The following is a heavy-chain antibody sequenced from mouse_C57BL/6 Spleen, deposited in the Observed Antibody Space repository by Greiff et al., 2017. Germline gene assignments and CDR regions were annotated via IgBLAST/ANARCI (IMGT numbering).Heavy chain of an antibody. CDR3: ARGAGYTSSLYDFDY. Sequence: QVQLQQPGAELVRPGSSVKLSCKASGYTFTSYWMHWVKQRPIQGLEWIGNIDPSDSETHYNQKFKDKATLTVDKSSSTAYMQLSSLTSEDSAVYYCARGAGYTSSLYDFDYWGQGTTLTVSS. D-gene: IGHD6-2*01. CDR1: GYTFTSYW. V-gene: IGHV1-52*01. CDR2: IDPSDSET. J-gene: IGHJ2*01.